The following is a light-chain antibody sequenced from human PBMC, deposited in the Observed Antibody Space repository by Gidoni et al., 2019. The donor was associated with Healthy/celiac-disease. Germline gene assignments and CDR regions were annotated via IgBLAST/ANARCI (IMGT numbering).Light chain of an antibody. J-gene: IGKJ2*01. V-gene: IGKV4-1*01. CDR1: QSVLYSSINKNY. Sequence: DIVLTQSPDSLAVSLGERATINGKSSQSVLYSSINKNYLTWYQQKPGQPPKLLIYWASTRESGVPDRFSGSGSGTDFTLTISSLQAEDVAVYYCQQYYSTPYTFGQGTKLEIK. CDR2: WAS. CDR3: QQYYSTPYT.